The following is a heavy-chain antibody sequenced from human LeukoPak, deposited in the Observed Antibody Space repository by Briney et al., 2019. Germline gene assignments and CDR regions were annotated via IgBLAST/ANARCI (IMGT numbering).Heavy chain of an antibody. V-gene: IGHV3-21*01. CDR1: GFTFSSYS. D-gene: IGHD1-26*01. CDR2: ISSSSSYI. Sequence: GGSLRLSCAASGFTFSSYSMNWVRQAPGKGLEWVSSISSSSSYIYYADSVKGRFTISRDNAKNSLYLQMNSLRAEDTAVYYCASYSGSYPPPFDYWGQGTLVTVSS. J-gene: IGHJ4*02. CDR3: ASYSGSYPPPFDY.